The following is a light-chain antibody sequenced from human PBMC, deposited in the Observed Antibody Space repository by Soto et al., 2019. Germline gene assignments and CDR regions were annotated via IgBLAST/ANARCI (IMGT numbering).Light chain of an antibody. Sequence: NFMLTQPHSVSESPGKTVTISCTRSSGSIASNYVQWYRQRPGSAPTTVIYEDNQRPSGVPDRFSGSIDSSSNSASLTISGLKTEDEADYYCQSYDSSKEVFGGGTQLTVL. CDR3: QSYDSSKEV. V-gene: IGLV6-57*03. CDR2: EDN. CDR1: SGSIASNY. J-gene: IGLJ3*02.